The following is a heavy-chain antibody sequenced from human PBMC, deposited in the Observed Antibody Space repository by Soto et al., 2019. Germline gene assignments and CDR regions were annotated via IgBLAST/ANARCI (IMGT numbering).Heavy chain of an antibody. V-gene: IGHV1-2*04. D-gene: IGHD5-12*01. CDR2: INPNGGVT. J-gene: IGHJ6*03. Sequence: QVQLVQSGAEVRKPGASVTVSCRSSGDSFNDYYINWVRQAPGQGFEWMGWINPNGGVTKYAQKFKGWVSMTRDTSIMTVYMQLSRLRSDDTAVYYCARESGGATATLDYYYFYIDVWGTGTTVTVSS. CDR1: GDSFNDYY. CDR3: ARESGGATATLDYYYFYIDV.